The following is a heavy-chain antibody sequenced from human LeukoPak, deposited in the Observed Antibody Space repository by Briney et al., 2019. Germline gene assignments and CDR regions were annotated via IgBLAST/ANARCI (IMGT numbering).Heavy chain of an antibody. CDR3: ARIYSSSWFLNWFDP. V-gene: IGHV4-38-2*02. CDR2: IYHSGST. J-gene: IGHJ5*02. D-gene: IGHD6-13*01. Sequence: SETLSLTCTVSGYSISSGYFWGWIRQPPGKGLECIGTIYHSGSTYYNPSLKIRVTISVDTSKNQFALKLNSVTAADTAVYYCARIYSSSWFLNWFDPWGQGTLVTVSS. CDR1: GYSISSGYF.